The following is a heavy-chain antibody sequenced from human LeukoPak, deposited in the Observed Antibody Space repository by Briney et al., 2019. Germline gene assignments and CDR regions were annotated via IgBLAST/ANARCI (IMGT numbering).Heavy chain of an antibody. V-gene: IGHV4-4*07. CDR2: VYTSGTT. CDR1: GGSISGYF. J-gene: IGHJ4*02. D-gene: IGHD5-12*01. CDR3: ARGTEKTRISGYYSFDH. Sequence: PSETLSLTCTVSGGSISGYFWTWIRQPAGKELEWIGRVYTSGTTYYNPSLESRVTISLDTFNNQISLRVTSVTAADTAIYYCARGTEKTRISGYYSFDHWGQGTLVTVSS.